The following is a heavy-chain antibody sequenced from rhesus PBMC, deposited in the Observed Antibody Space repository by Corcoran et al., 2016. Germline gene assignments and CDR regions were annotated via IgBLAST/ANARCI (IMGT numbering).Heavy chain of an antibody. D-gene: IGHD2-21*01. CDR3: AKDRVGRFDV. CDR2: IDPSHADT. V-gene: IGHV5-2*01. Sequence: EVQLVQSGAEVKRPGESLKISCKTSGYSFTSYWFSLVRQRPGKGLEWMGAIDPSHADTRYSPSFQGQVTISADKSISTAYLQWSSLKASDSATYYCAKDRVGRFDVWGPGVLVTVSS. CDR1: GYSFTSYW. J-gene: IGHJ5-1*01.